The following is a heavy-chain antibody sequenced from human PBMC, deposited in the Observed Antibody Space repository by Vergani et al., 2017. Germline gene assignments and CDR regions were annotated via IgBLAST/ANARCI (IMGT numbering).Heavy chain of an antibody. V-gene: IGHV3-7*01. CDR3: ARDSPNTAMVTGDY. CDR2: IKQDGSEK. Sequence: EVQLVESGGGLVQPGGSLRLSCAASGFTFSSYWMSWVRQAPGKGLEWVANIKQDGSEKYYVDYVKGRFTISRDNAKNSLYLQMNSMRAEDTAVYYCARDSPNTAMVTGDYWGQGTLVTVSS. J-gene: IGHJ4*02. CDR1: GFTFSSYW. D-gene: IGHD5-18*01.